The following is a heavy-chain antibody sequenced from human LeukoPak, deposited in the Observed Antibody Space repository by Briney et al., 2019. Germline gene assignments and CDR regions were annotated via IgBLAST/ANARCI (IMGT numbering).Heavy chain of an antibody. Sequence: PSETLSLTCTVSGGSISSYYWSWIRQPPGKGLEWIGEINHSGSTNYNPSLKSRVTISVDTSKNQFSLKLSSVTAADTAVYYCARAPYGSGSYPTPSMDVWGQGTTVTVSS. D-gene: IGHD3-10*01. CDR2: INHSGST. CDR3: ARAPYGSGSYPTPSMDV. J-gene: IGHJ6*02. V-gene: IGHV4-34*01. CDR1: GGSISSYY.